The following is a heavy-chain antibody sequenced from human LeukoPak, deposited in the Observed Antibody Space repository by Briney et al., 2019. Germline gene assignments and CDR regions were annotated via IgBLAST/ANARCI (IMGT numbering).Heavy chain of an antibody. CDR2: ISVSGGST. CDR1: GFTFNSYA. CDR3: ARESSPGES. J-gene: IGHJ4*02. V-gene: IGHV3-23*01. Sequence: GFLRLSCAGSGFTFNSYAKSLGRQAPGKGLEWVSAISVSGGSTYYADSVKGRFTLSRDNSKNTLYLQINILRAEDSAVYYCARESSPGESWGQGTPVTVSS. D-gene: IGHD3-16*01.